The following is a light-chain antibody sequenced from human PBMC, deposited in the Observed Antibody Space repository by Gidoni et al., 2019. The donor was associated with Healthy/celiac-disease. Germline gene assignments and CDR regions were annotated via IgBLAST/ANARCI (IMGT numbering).Light chain of an antibody. CDR2: GAS. V-gene: IGKV3-20*01. CDR1: QSVSSSY. Sequence: ELVLTQSPGTLSLSPGERATLSCRASQSVSSSYLDWYQQKPGQAPRLLIYGASSRATGIPDRFSGSGSGTDFTLTISRLEPEDLAVYYCQQYGSSPTWTFGQXTKVEIK. J-gene: IGKJ1*01. CDR3: QQYGSSPTWT.